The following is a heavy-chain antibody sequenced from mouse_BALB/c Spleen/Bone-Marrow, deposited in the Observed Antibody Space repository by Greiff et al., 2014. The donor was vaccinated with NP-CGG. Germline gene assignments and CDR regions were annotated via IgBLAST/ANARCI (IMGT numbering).Heavy chain of an antibody. CDR2: IDPENGDT. CDR3: NARGDYDFDYFDY. J-gene: IGHJ2*01. Sequence: VQLQQPGAELVRSGASVKLSCTASGFNIKDYNMHWVKQRPEQGLEWIGWIDPENGDTEYAPKFQGKATMTADTSSNTAYLQLSSLTSEDTAVYYCNARGDYDFDYFDYWGQGTTLTVSS. CDR1: GFNIKDYN. D-gene: IGHD2-4*01. V-gene: IGHV14-4*02.